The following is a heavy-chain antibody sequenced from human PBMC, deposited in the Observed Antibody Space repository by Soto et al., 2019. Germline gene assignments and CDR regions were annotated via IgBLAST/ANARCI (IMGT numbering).Heavy chain of an antibody. J-gene: IGHJ6*02. V-gene: IGHV3-30*18. CDR2: ISYDGSNK. Sequence: QVQLVESGGGVVQPGRSLRLSCAASGFTFSSYGMHWVRQAPGKGLEWVAVISYDGSNKYYADSVKGRFTISRDNSKNTLYLQMNSLRAEDTAVYYCAKGKYCSGGSCYWDYYYYGMDVWGQGTTVTVSS. CDR1: GFTFSSYG. D-gene: IGHD2-15*01. CDR3: AKGKYCSGGSCYWDYYYYGMDV.